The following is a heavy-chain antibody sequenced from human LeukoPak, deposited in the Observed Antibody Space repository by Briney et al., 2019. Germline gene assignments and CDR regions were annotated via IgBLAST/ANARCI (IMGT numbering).Heavy chain of an antibody. CDR3: ARATFWSGYQRDSWYMDV. J-gene: IGHJ6*03. CDR2: FYSGGST. V-gene: IGHV3-66*02. CDR1: GFTVSSNH. Sequence: GGSLRLSCAASGFTVSSNHMSWVRQAPGKGLEWVSVFYSGGSTYYADSVKGRFTISRDNSKTTLYLHMSNLRAEDAAVYYCARATFWSGYQRDSWYMDVWGKGTTVTVSS. D-gene: IGHD3-3*01.